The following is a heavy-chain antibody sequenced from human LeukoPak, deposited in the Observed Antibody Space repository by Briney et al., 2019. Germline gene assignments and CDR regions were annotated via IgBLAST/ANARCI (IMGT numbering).Heavy chain of an antibody. CDR2: IYYSGST. D-gene: IGHD6-13*01. CDR3: ARRGDSSSWFPFDI. V-gene: IGHV4-39*07. J-gene: IGHJ3*02. CDR1: GGSISSSSYY. Sequence: SETLSLTCTVSGGSISSSSYYWGWIRQPPGKGLEWIGSIYYSGSTNYNPSLKSRVTISVDTSKNQFSLKLSSVTAADTAVYYCARRGDSSSWFPFDIWGQGTMVTVSS.